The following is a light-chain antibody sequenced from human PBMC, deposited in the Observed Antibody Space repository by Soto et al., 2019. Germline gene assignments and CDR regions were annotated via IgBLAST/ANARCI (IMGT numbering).Light chain of an antibody. CDR1: WSIGRNY. CDR2: DSY. J-gene: IGLJ1*01. V-gene: IGLV1-51*01. CDR3: GVWDTNLQLYL. Sequence: QSALSQPPSLSAAPGQTVTISCSGSWSIGRNYVSWYQQFSGAAPKLLIFDSYQRPSGIPERFSASKSGTSATLDISGLRTGDEADYYCGVWDTNLQLYLFGSGTKVTVL.